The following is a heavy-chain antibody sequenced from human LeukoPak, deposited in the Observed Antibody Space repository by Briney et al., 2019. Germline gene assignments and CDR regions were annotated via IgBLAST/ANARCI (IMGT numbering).Heavy chain of an antibody. Sequence: GGSLRLSCAASGFTFSSYGMHWVRQAPGKGLEWVSSTSSSSSYIYYADSVKGRFTISRDNAKNSLYLQMNSLRAEDTAVYYCARALRYFDWLSNDAFDIWGQGTMVTVSS. D-gene: IGHD3-9*01. CDR2: TSSSSSYI. J-gene: IGHJ3*02. CDR1: GFTFSSYG. CDR3: ARALRYFDWLSNDAFDI. V-gene: IGHV3-21*01.